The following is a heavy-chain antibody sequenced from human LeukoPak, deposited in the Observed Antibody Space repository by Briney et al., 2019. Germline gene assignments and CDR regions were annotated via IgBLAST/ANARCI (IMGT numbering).Heavy chain of an antibody. Sequence: GGSLRLSCAASGFTFSSYSMNWIRQAPGKGLEWVSSISSSSSYIYYADSVKGRFTMSRDNAKTSLYMQMNGLRAEDTAVYYCARSGVVTAIRRYYFDYWGQGTLVTVSS. CDR1: GFTFSSYS. CDR3: ARSGVVTAIRRYYFDY. D-gene: IGHD2-21*02. CDR2: ISSSSSYI. V-gene: IGHV3-21*01. J-gene: IGHJ4*02.